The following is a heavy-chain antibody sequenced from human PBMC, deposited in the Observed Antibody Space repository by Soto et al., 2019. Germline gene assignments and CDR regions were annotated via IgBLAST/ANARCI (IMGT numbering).Heavy chain of an antibody. V-gene: IGHV4-30-4*01. CDR1: GGSISSGAYY. J-gene: IGHJ5*02. CDR3: ARLATMVRGVNWFDP. D-gene: IGHD3-10*01. Sequence: SETLSLTCTVSGGSISSGAYYWSWIRQPPGKGLEWVGYIYYSGSTNYNPSLKSRVTISVDTSKNQFSLKLSSVTAADTAVYYCARLATMVRGVNWFDPWGQGTLVTVSS. CDR2: IYYSGST.